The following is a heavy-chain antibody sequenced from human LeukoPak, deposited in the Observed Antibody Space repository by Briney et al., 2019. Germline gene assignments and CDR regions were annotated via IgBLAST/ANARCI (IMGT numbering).Heavy chain of an antibody. V-gene: IGHV3-48*04. CDR2: ITSSGLTI. CDR1: GFTFSSYS. CDR3: ARGLSLYGSGSYDY. J-gene: IGHJ4*02. Sequence: PGGSLRLSCAASGFTFSSYSMNWVRQAPGKGLEWISYITSSGLTIYYADSVKGRFTISRDNAKNSLYLQMNSLRAEDTAVYFCARGLSLYGSGSYDYWGQGTLVTVSS. D-gene: IGHD3-10*01.